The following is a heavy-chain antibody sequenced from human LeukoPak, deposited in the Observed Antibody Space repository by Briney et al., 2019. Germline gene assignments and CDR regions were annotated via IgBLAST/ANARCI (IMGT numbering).Heavy chain of an antibody. CDR1: GGTFSSYA. D-gene: IGHD5-18*01. J-gene: IGHJ4*02. CDR3: ARDGGGYSYGDLRFGY. CDR2: IIPILGIA. V-gene: IGHV1-69*04. Sequence: GSSVKISCKASGGTFSSYAISWVRQAPGQGLEWMGRIIPILGIANYAQKFQGRVTITADKSTSTAYMELSSLRSEDTAVYYCARDGGGYSYGDLRFGYWGQGTLVIISS.